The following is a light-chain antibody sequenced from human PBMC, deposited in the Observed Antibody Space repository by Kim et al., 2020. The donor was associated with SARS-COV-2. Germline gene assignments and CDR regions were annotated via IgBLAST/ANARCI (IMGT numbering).Light chain of an antibody. CDR2: AAT. J-gene: IGKJ4*01. Sequence: DIQMTQSPSSVSASVGDRVAITCRASQDIDSWLAWYQQKPGKAPKLLIYAATNLQPGVPSRFSGSGSGTDFSLPISSLQPEDFATYYCQQSNRFPLSFGGGTKLEI. V-gene: IGKV1-12*01. CDR1: QDIDSW. CDR3: QQSNRFPLS.